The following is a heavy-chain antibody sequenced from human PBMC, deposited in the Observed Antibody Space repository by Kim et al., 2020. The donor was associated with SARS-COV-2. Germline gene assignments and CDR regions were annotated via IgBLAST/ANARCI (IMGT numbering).Heavy chain of an antibody. CDR2: ISGDGGST. CDR1: GFTFDDYA. V-gene: IGHV3-43*02. CDR3: AKDIGALRDDSKDAG. Sequence: GGSLRLSCAASGFTFDDYAMHWVRQAPGKGLEWVSLISGDGGSTYYADSVKGRFTISRDNSKNSLYLQMNSLRTEDTALYYCAKDIGALRDDSKDAGWGQGTLVTVSS. D-gene: IGHD3-16*01. J-gene: IGHJ4*02.